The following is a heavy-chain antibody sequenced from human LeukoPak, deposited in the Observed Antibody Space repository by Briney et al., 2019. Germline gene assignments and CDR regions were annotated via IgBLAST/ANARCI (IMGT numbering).Heavy chain of an antibody. CDR1: GFTFSSYA. CDR2: SSSGGGTT. CDR3: AKGGPSRYYYVMDV. Sequence: HPGGSLRLSCAASGFTFSSYAMGWVRQAPGKGLEWVSGSSSGGGTTHYADSVKGRFTISRDNSKNTLYLQVNSLKAEDTAVYYCAKGGPSRYYYVMDVWGQGTTVTVS. J-gene: IGHJ6*02. V-gene: IGHV3-23*01.